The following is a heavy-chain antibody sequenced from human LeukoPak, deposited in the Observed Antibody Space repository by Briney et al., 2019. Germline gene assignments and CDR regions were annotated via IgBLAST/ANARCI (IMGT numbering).Heavy chain of an antibody. Sequence: PSETLSLTCAVYGGSFSGYYWSWIRQPPGKGLEWIGEINHSGSTNYNPSLKSRVTISVDTSKNQFSLKLSSMTAADTAVYYCARGPRTYYYGSGSYYISRYFDYWGQGTLVTVSS. CDR3: ARGPRTYYYGSGSYYISRYFDY. J-gene: IGHJ4*02. CDR2: INHSGST. V-gene: IGHV4-34*01. D-gene: IGHD3-10*01. CDR1: GGSFSGYY.